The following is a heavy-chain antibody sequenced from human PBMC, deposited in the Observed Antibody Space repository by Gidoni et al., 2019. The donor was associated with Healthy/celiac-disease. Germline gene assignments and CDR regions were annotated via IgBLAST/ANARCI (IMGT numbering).Heavy chain of an antibody. CDR1: GFTFSNVW. V-gene: IGHV3-15*01. CDR2: IKSKTDGGTT. D-gene: IGHD3-3*01. CDR3: AWGSGYYTH. J-gene: IGHJ4*02. Sequence: EVQLVESGGGLVKPGGSLRLSCAAPGFTFSNVWMSWVRQAPGKGLEWVGRIKSKTDGGTTDYAAPVKGGFTISRDDSKNTLYLQMNSLKTEDTAVYYCAWGSGYYTHWGQGTLVTVSS.